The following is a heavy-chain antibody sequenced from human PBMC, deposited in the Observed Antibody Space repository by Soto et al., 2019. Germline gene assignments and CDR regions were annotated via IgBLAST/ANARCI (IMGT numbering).Heavy chain of an antibody. CDR2: IVVGSGNT. CDR3: AADGYYESSGYYPWDAFDI. D-gene: IGHD3-22*01. V-gene: IGHV1-58*01. CDR1: GFTFSSSA. J-gene: IGHJ3*02. Sequence: ASVKVSCKASGFTFSSSAVQWVRRARGQRLEWIGWIVVGSGNTNYAQKFQERVTITRDMSTSTVYMELSSLRSEDTAVYYCAADGYYESSGYYPWDAFDIWGQGTMVTVSS.